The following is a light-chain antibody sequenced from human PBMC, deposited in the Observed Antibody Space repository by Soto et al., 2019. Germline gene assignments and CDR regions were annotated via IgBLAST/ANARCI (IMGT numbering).Light chain of an antibody. J-gene: IGLJ7*01. CDR1: RFDIGSNF. CDR3: ATWDDSLSGAV. Sequence: QAVVTQPPSVSWTPGQRVIISCSGSRFDIGSNFVYWYQQFPGTAPKLLIYRNDQRPSGVPLRFSGSKSGNSASLAISGLRSEDEADYYCATWDDSLSGAVFGGGTQLTVL. V-gene: IGLV1-47*01. CDR2: RND.